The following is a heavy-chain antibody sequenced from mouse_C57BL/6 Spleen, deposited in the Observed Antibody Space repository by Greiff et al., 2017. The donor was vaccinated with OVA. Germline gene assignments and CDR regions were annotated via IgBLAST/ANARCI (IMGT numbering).Heavy chain of an antibody. J-gene: IGHJ2*01. CDR1: GYTFTSYW. D-gene: IGHD3-3*01. CDR3: ARGGTHYFDY. Sequence: VQLQQPGAELVRPGSSVKLSCKASGYTFTSYWMAWVKQRPGQGLEWIGNIYPSDSETHYNQKFKDKATLTVDKSSSTAYMQLSSLTSEDSAVYYCARGGTHYFDYWGQGTTLTVSS. V-gene: IGHV1-61*01. CDR2: IYPSDSET.